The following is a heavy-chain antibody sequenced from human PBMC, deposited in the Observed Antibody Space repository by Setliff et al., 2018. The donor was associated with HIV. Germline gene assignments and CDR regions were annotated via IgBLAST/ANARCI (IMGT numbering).Heavy chain of an antibody. Sequence: ALVKVSCKASGYTFTDNYIHWVRQAPGQGLEWMAWINSATGGTNYAQNFQGWVTVTRDTSINTVYMELSSLKSDDTAVYYCARVASGYDYGWLDPWGQGTLVTVSS. J-gene: IGHJ5*02. CDR1: GYTFTDNY. V-gene: IGHV1-2*04. CDR2: INSATGGT. CDR3: ARVASGYDYGWLDP. D-gene: IGHD5-12*01.